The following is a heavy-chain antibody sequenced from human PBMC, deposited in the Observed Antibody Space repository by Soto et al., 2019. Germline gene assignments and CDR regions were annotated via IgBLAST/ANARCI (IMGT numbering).Heavy chain of an antibody. J-gene: IGHJ3*02. CDR3: ATSVVPKALDI. V-gene: IGHV1-3*01. D-gene: IGHD2-15*01. CDR2: IIAGNGNT. CDR1: GYTFTSYA. Sequence: ASVKFSCKAAGYTFTSYALHWVRQAPGQMLELMGWIIAGNGNTKXXXKFHGRVXXTRDTSASTAXMKLRXLRSQDTRVYYCATSVVPKALDIWGQGTMVTVSS.